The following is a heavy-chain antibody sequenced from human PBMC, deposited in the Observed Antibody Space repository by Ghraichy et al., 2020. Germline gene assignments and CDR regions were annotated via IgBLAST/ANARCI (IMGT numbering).Heavy chain of an antibody. Sequence: SETLSLTCSVSGGSISSSTYYWCWIRQPPGKGLEWIASIDYSGSTYYNASVKSRVTISVDTSKNQFSLKLSSVTAADTAVYYCARHKPPPYNWNYWFDPWGQGTLVTVSS. CDR3: ARHKPPPYNWNYWFDP. CDR1: GGSISSSTYY. J-gene: IGHJ5*02. CDR2: IDYSGST. V-gene: IGHV4-39*01. D-gene: IGHD1-7*01.